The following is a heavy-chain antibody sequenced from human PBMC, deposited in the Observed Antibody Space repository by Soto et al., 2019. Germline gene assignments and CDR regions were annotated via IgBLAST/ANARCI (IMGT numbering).Heavy chain of an antibody. J-gene: IGHJ5*01. D-gene: IGHD2-2*01. V-gene: IGHV1-18*01. CDR3: VRDQKYFRVNGNWFDS. CDR2: ISAYNGNT. CDR1: CYTFTSYG. Sequence: ASVKVSCKASCYTFTSYGISWVRQAPGQGLEWMGWISAYNGNTNCAQKLQGRITMTLDTSTGVSYMALRSLRSDDTAIYYCVRDQKYFRVNGNWFDSWGQGTLVTVSS.